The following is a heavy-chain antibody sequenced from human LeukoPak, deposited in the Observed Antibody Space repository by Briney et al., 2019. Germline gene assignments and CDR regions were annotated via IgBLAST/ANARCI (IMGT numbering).Heavy chain of an antibody. Sequence: GGSLRLSCTASGFTFGDYAMSWFRQAPGKGLEWVGFIRSKAYGGTTEYAASVKGRFTISRDDSKSIAYLQMNSLKTEDTAVYYCTRVVLVGTTYSYFDYWGQGTLVTVSS. D-gene: IGHD1-26*01. CDR3: TRVVLVGTTYSYFDY. J-gene: IGHJ4*02. CDR2: IRSKAYGGTT. CDR1: GFTFGDYA. V-gene: IGHV3-49*03.